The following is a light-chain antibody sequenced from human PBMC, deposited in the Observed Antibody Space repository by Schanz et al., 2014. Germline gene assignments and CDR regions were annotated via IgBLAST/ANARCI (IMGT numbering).Light chain of an antibody. J-gene: IGLJ2*01. CDR3: CLYTHMSVI. Sequence: QSALAQPASVSGSPGQSITISCTGTTRDVANHNIVSWYQQHPGKAPKLMIYDDIKRPSGVSIRFSGSTSGNTASLTISGLQAEDEADYYCCLYTHMSVIFGGGTKLTVL. CDR1: TRDVANHNI. CDR2: DDI. V-gene: IGLV2-23*01.